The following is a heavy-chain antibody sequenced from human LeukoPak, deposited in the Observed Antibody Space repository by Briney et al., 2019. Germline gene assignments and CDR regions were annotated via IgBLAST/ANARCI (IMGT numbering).Heavy chain of an antibody. CDR3: ARQADSSGYYDAFDI. J-gene: IGHJ3*02. V-gene: IGHV5-51*01. CDR2: IYPCDSDT. D-gene: IGHD3-22*01. CDR1: GYSFTSYW. Sequence: GEALKISCKGSGYSFTSYWIGWVRQMPGKGLEWMGIIYPCDSDTSYSPYFQGQVTISADKSISTAYLQWSRLQASDTAMYYCARQADSSGYYDAFDIWGQGTMVTVSS.